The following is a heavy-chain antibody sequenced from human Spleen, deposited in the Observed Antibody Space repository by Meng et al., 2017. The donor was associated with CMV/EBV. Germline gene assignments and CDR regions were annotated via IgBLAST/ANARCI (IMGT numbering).Heavy chain of an antibody. CDR1: GYFFSDHF. Sequence: ASCMTSGYFFSDHFMHWVRQAPGQGLEWMGWIKPNSGDTNYAQNFQGRVTMTSDSSFNTAYMELSRLTSDDTAVYYCARDHAWGADYWGQGTLVTVSS. J-gene: IGHJ4*02. CDR2: IKPNSGDT. V-gene: IGHV1-2*02. CDR3: ARDHAWGADY. D-gene: IGHD7-27*01.